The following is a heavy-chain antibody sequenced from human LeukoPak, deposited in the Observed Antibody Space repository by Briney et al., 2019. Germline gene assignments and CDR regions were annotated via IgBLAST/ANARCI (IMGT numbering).Heavy chain of an antibody. D-gene: IGHD3-22*01. CDR3: ARLPYYDSSGSPSH. Sequence: ASVKVSCKASGGTFSSYAINWVRQAAGQGLEWMGWMNPNSGNTGYAQKFQGRVTMTRNTSINTAYMELSSLRPEDTAVYYCARLPYYDSSGSPSHWGQGALVTVSS. J-gene: IGHJ4*02. CDR2: MNPNSGNT. V-gene: IGHV1-8*02. CDR1: GGTFSSYA.